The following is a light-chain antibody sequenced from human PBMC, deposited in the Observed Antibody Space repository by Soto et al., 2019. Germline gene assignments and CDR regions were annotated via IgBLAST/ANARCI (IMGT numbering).Light chain of an antibody. CDR1: QSISSH. Sequence: EIVLTQSPATLSLSPGERATLSSRASQSISSHLAWYQQKPGQAPRLLMYDASNRATGIPARFSGSGSGTDFTLTISSLEPEDFAVYYCQQRTTWPLTFGGGTMVEIK. CDR2: DAS. V-gene: IGKV3-11*01. J-gene: IGKJ4*01. CDR3: QQRTTWPLT.